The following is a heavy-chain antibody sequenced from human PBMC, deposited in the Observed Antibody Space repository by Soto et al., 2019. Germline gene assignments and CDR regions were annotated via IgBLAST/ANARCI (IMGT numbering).Heavy chain of an antibody. CDR3: ARLVRYCSGGSCYFTRDAFDI. CDR2: FYYTGST. J-gene: IGHJ3*02. V-gene: IGHV4-61*01. CDR1: GGSVSSGNYY. Sequence: PSETLSLTCTASGGSVSSGNYYWSWIRQPPGKGLEWIGYFYYTGSTNYNPSLKSRVTISVDTSKNQFSLKLSSVTAADTAVYYCARLVRYCSGGSCYFTRDAFDIWGQGTMVTVSS. D-gene: IGHD2-15*01.